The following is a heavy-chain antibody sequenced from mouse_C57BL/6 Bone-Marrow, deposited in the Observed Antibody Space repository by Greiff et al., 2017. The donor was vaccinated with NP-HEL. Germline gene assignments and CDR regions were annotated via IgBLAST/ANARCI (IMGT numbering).Heavy chain of an antibody. CDR1: GFTFSDYY. CDR2: INYDGSST. J-gene: IGHJ4*01. Sequence: EVHLVESEGGLVQPGSSMKLSCTTSGFTFSDYYMAWVRQVPEKGLDWVANINYDGSSTYYLDSLKSRFIISRDNAKNILYLQMSSLKSEDTATYYCAREGGLRRRTYAMDYWGQGTSVPVSS. V-gene: IGHV5-16*01. CDR3: AREGGLRRRTYAMDY. D-gene: IGHD2-4*01.